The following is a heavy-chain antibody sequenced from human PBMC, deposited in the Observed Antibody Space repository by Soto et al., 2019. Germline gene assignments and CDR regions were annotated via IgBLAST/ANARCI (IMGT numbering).Heavy chain of an antibody. J-gene: IGHJ5*02. CDR3: ARGRVITMVRGVIITTAPYNWFDP. CDR2: IIPIFGTA. Sequence: ASVKVSCKASGGTFSSYAISWVRQAPGQGLEWMGGIIPIFGTANYAQKFQGRVTITADESTSTAYMELISLRSEDTAVYYCARGRVITMVRGVIITTAPYNWFDPWGQGTLVTVSS. V-gene: IGHV1-69*13. D-gene: IGHD3-10*01. CDR1: GGTFSSYA.